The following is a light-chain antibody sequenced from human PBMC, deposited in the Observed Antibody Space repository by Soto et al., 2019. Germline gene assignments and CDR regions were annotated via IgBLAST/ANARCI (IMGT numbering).Light chain of an antibody. Sequence: DIRMTQSPSTLSASAGDRVTITCRASQSISPYLAWYQQKPGKAPKLLIYMASSLQSGVPSRFSGSGSGKEFTLPISSLQPDDFATYYCQLSNNYPWPFGQGTQVPIK. V-gene: IGKV1-5*03. CDR3: QLSNNYPWP. CDR2: MAS. J-gene: IGKJ1*01. CDR1: QSISPY.